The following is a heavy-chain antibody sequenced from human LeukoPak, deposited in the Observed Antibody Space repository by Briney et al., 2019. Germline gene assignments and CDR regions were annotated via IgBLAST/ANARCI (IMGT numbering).Heavy chain of an antibody. J-gene: IGHJ4*02. CDR1: GFTFSSYS. D-gene: IGHD4-11*01. Sequence: PGGSLGLSCAASGFTFSSYSMNWVRQAPGKGLEWVSSISSSSSYIYYADPVKGRFTISRDNAKNSLYLQMNSLRAEDTAVYYCARRHDYSNYPDYWGQGTLVTVSS. CDR2: ISSSSSYI. V-gene: IGHV3-21*01. CDR3: ARRHDYSNYPDY.